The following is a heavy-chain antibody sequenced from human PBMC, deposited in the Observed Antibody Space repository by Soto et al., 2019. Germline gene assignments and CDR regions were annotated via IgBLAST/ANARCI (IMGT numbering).Heavy chain of an antibody. V-gene: IGHV3-23*01. D-gene: IGHD6-19*01. J-gene: IGHJ4*02. CDR2: ISGSGGRT. Sequence: EVQLLESGGCLVQPGGSLRLSCEVSGFTFYNFAMNWVRQAPGKGLQWVSAISGSGGRTHYVDSVEGHFTISRDNSKNTVYLQMNSLRAEDTAIYFCVKDSQWLARGNFDYWGQGTLVTVSS. CDR1: GFTFYNFA. CDR3: VKDSQWLARGNFDY.